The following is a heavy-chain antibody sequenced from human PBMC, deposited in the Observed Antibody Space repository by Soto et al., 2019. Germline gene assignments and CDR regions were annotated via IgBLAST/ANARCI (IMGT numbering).Heavy chain of an antibody. CDR2: INHSGST. CDR3: ARVSIVVVVAAPANDAFDI. CDR1: GGSFSGYY. J-gene: IGHJ3*02. D-gene: IGHD2-15*01. Sequence: SDNLSLTCADYGGSFSGYYWSWIRQPPGKGLEWIGEINHSGSTNYNPSLKSRVTISVDTSKNQFSLKLSSVTAADTAVYYCARVSIVVVVAAPANDAFDIWGQGRKVTVS. V-gene: IGHV4-34*01.